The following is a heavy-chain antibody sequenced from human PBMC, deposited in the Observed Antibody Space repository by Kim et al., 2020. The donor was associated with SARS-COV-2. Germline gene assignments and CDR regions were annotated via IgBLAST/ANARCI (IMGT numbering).Heavy chain of an antibody. D-gene: IGHD3-10*01. CDR1: GFTFSSYA. J-gene: IGHJ3*02. Sequence: GGSLRLSCAASGFTFSSYAMHWVHQAPGKGLEWVAVISYDGSNKYYVDSVKGRFTISRDNSKNTLYLQMNSLRAEDTAVYYCATARGRGFGEYDAFDIWGQETMVTVSS. CDR3: ATARGRGFGEYDAFDI. V-gene: IGHV3-30*04. CDR2: ISYDGSNK.